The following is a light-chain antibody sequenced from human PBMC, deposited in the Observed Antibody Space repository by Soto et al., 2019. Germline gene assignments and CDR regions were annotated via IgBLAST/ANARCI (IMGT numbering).Light chain of an antibody. J-gene: IGLJ2*01. CDR3: CSYTSSSTLLV. CDR1: SSDVGGYNY. Sequence: QLVLTQPASVSGSPGQSITISCSGTSSDVGGYNYVSWYQQHPGKAPKLMIYDVSNRPSGVSNRFSGSKSGNTASLTISGLQAEDEADYYCCSYTSSSTLLVFGGGTKLTVL. V-gene: IGLV2-14*01. CDR2: DVS.